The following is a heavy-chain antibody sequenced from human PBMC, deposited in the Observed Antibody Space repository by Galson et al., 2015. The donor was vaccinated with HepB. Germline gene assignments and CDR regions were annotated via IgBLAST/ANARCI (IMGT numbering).Heavy chain of an antibody. D-gene: IGHD2-21*01. CDR1: GLTFSDYS. Sequence: SLRLSCAASGLTFSDYSMNWVRQAPGKGLEWVSSISSSSNYIYYADSVRGRFTTSRDNAKNSLCLQMDSLRAEDTAMYYCARVDCRGAACQGFGMDIWGQGAAVTVSS. J-gene: IGHJ6*02. CDR3: ARVDCRGAACQGFGMDI. CDR2: ISSSSNYI. V-gene: IGHV3-21*06.